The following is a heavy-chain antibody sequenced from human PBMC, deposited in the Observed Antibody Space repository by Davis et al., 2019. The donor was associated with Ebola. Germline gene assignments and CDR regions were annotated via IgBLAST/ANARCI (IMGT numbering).Heavy chain of an antibody. CDR1: GFTFSDYY. D-gene: IGHD6-13*01. Sequence: ESLKISCAASGFTFSDYYMSWIRQAPGKGLEWIGEINHSGSTNYNPSLKSRVTISVDTSKNQFSLKLSSVTAADTAVYYCARGGYSSSWKRFNWFDPWGQGTLVTVSS. CDR3: ARGGYSSSWKRFNWFDP. V-gene: IGHV4-34*01. CDR2: INHSGST. J-gene: IGHJ5*02.